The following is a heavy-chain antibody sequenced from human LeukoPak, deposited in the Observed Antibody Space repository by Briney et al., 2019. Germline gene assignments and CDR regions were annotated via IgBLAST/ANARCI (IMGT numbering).Heavy chain of an antibody. J-gene: IGHJ4*02. CDR3: ARSYDSSGYLFDY. Sequence: SVKVSRKASGGTFTSYAISWVRQAPGQGLEWMGGIIPIFGTANYAQKFQGRVTITADESTSTAYMELSSLRSEDTAVYYCARSYDSSGYLFDYWGQGTLVTVSS. D-gene: IGHD3-22*01. CDR1: GGTFTSYA. CDR2: IIPIFGTA. V-gene: IGHV1-69*01.